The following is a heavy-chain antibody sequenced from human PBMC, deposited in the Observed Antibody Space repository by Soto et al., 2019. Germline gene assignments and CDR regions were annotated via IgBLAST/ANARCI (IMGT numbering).Heavy chain of an antibody. J-gene: IGHJ6*02. V-gene: IGHV3-23*01. CDR1: GFTFSSYA. Sequence: PGGSLRLSCAASGFTFSSYAMSWARQAPGKGLEWVSAISGSGGSTYYADSVKGRLTISRDNSKNTLYLQMNSLRAEDTAVYYCEVLWFGELVHYGMDVWGQGTTVTVSS. CDR3: EVLWFGELVHYGMDV. D-gene: IGHD3-10*01. CDR2: ISGSGGST.